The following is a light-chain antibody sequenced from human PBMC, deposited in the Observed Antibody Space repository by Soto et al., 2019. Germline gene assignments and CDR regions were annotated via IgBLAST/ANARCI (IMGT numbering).Light chain of an antibody. CDR3: QQYNSYSRT. V-gene: IGKV1-5*01. J-gene: IGKJ1*01. CDR2: DAS. Sequence: DIQMTQSPSTLSASVGDRVTITCRASQSISSRLAWYQQKPGKAPKLLIYDASSLESGVPSRFSGSGSGKEFTLTISSMQPDDVEAYYCQQYNSYSRTFGQGTKVEIK. CDR1: QSISSR.